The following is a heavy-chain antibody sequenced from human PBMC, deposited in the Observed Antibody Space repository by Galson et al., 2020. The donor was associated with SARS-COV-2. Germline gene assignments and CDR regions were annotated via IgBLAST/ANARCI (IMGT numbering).Heavy chain of an antibody. CDR2: IYYSGSA. V-gene: IGHV4-39*07. Sequence: SETLSLTCTVSGGSITTVGHSWGWVRQPPGEGLEWIANIYYSGSAYYNPSLKSRVSISVDTSRKKLSLSLTYVTAAEPAVYYCARDGSTIDYFDYWGQGILVTVSS. CDR1: GGSITTVGHS. CDR3: ARDGSTIDYFDY. D-gene: IGHD1-1*01. J-gene: IGHJ4*02.